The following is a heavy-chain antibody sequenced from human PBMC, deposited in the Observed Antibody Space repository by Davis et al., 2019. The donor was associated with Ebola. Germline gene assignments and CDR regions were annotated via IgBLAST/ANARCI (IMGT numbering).Heavy chain of an antibody. V-gene: IGHV3-30*18. CDR2: MSYGGSHT. D-gene: IGHD3-10*01. J-gene: IGHJ4*02. CDR1: GFSFGIYG. CDR3: AKEYCPNSGHYCTYFEV. Sequence: PGGSLRLSCAAFGFSFGIYGMHWVRQAPGKGLEWVGYMSYGGSHTSSIDSVKGRFTISRDNSKNTLYLQMNSLRAEDTAVYFCAKEYCPNSGHYCTYFEVWGQGTQVTVSS.